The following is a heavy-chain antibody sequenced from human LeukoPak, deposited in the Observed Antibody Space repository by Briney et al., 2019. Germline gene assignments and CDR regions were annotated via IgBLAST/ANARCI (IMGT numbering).Heavy chain of an antibody. CDR1: GFTFNNYG. D-gene: IGHD6-19*01. CDR3: ARYTTAGYSSGWYGPSFDY. J-gene: IGHJ4*02. V-gene: IGHV3-23*01. Sequence: GGSLRLSCAVSGFTFNNYGMSWVRQAPGKGLEWVSGVSDSGDTKYYANSVKGRFTISRDNSKNTLYLQMNSLIGEDTAVYYCARYTTAGYSSGWYGPSFDYWGQGTLVTVSS. CDR2: VSDSGDTK.